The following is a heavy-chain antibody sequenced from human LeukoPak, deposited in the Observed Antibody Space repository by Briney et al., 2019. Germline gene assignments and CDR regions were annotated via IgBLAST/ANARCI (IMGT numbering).Heavy chain of an antibody. CDR3: ARVRSILSPGIAVAPWYFDL. Sequence: GASVKVSCKASGYTFTSYAMNWVRQAPGQGLEWMGWINTNTGNPTYAQGFTGRFVFSLDTSVSTAYLQINSLKPEDTAVYYCARVRSILSPGIAVAPWYFDLWGRGTLVTVSS. CDR1: GYTFTSYA. D-gene: IGHD6-19*01. V-gene: IGHV7-4-1*02. J-gene: IGHJ2*01. CDR2: INTNTGNP.